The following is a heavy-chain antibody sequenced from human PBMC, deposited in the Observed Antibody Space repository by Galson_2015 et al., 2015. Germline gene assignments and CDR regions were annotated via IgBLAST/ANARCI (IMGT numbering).Heavy chain of an antibody. CDR3: AKNRYSSSWYYFDY. V-gene: IGHV3-23*01. D-gene: IGHD6-13*01. J-gene: IGHJ4*02. CDR2: ISGGGGTT. Sequence: SLRLSCAASGFTFSSYAMSWVRQAPGKGLEWVSAISGGGGTTYYADSVKGRFTISRDNSKNTLYLQMSSLRAEDTAVYSCAKNRYSSSWYYFDYWGQGTLATVSS. CDR1: GFTFSSYA.